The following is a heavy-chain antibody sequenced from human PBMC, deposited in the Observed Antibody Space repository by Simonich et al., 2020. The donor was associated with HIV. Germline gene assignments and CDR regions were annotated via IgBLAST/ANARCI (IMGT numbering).Heavy chain of an antibody. D-gene: IGHD6-19*01. Sequence: PSETLSLGCTVSGGSISSDYWSLIRQPPGKGLEWIGYIYYSGSTNYNPSLKSRVTISVDTSKNQVSLKRSSVTAADTAIYYCARGRQPGFSNGWYHFDFWGQGTLVTVSP. V-gene: IGHV4-59*12. J-gene: IGHJ4*02. CDR3: ARGRQPGFSNGWYHFDF. CDR2: IYYSGST. CDR1: GGSISSDY.